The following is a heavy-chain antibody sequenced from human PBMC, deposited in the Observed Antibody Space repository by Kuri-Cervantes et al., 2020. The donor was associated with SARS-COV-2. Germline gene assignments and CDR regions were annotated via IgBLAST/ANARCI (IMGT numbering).Heavy chain of an antibody. CDR1: GGSISSYY. V-gene: IGHV4-59*08. Sequence: SETLSLTCTVSGGSISSYYWSWIRQPPGKGLEWIGYIYYSGSTNYNPSLKSRVTISVDTSKNQFSLKLSSVTAADTAVYYCARHQMGSITIFGVVTQNYYFDYWGQGTRVTCYS. D-gene: IGHD3-3*01. J-gene: IGHJ4*02. CDR3: ARHQMGSITIFGVVTQNYYFDY. CDR2: IYYSGST.